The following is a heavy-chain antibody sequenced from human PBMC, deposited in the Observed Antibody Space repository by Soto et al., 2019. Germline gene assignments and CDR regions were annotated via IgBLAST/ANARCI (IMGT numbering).Heavy chain of an antibody. D-gene: IGHD6-13*01. Sequence: QVQLVESGGGVVQPGRSLRLSCAASGFTFSSYGMHWVRQAPGKGLEWVAVIWYDGSNKYYADSVKGRFTISRDNSKNPLYLQMNSLRAEYTAVYYCARGAAYSSSWFHYYHYLDVWGKGTTVTVS. CDR2: IWYDGSNK. J-gene: IGHJ6*03. CDR1: GFTFSSYG. V-gene: IGHV3-33*01. CDR3: ARGAAYSSSWFHYYHYLDV.